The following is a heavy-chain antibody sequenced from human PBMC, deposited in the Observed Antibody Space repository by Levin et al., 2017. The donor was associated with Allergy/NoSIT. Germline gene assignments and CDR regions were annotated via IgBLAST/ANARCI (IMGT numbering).Heavy chain of an antibody. CDR2: IHPSGST. CDR1: GASFSSGVYY. D-gene: IGHD4-11*01. J-gene: IGHJ4*02. Sequence: SETLSLTCTVSGASFSSGVYYWSWIRQHPGKGLEFIGCIHPSGSTHYNPSLNSRITMSVDTSKNQISLKMTSVTAADTAVYYCARGLDYSKLGYWGQGTLVTVSS. CDR3: ARGLDYSKLGY. V-gene: IGHV4-31*03.